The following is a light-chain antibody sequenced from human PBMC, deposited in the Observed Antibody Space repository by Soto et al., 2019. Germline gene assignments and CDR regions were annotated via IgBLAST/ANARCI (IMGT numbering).Light chain of an antibody. J-gene: IGLJ1*01. V-gene: IGLV3-21*04. Sequence: SYELTQPPSVSLAPGETARISCEGNNIGDKLVHWYQQRPGQAPVLVIYFDSKRPSGIPERFSGSNSGNAATLIITRVEAGDEADYYCQLWDVGSDHYVFGSGTKLTVL. CDR2: FDS. CDR3: QLWDVGSDHYV. CDR1: NIGDKL.